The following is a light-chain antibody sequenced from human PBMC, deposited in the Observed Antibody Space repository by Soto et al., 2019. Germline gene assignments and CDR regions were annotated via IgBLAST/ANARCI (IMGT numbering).Light chain of an antibody. CDR2: DVN. V-gene: IGLV2-8*01. Sequence: QSALTQPPSASGSPGQSVTISCTGTSSDVGGYNYVSWYQQYPGKAPQLVIYDVNKRPSGVPDRFSGSKSGNTASLTVSGLQAEDEADYYCSSYADNNSLLLGGGTKVTVL. J-gene: IGLJ2*01. CDR1: SSDVGGYNY. CDR3: SSYADNNSLL.